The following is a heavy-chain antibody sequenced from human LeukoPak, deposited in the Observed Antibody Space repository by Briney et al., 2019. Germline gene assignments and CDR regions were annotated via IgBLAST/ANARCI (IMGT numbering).Heavy chain of an antibody. D-gene: IGHD3-10*01. CDR3: ARRGSLSYVLDY. CDR1: GYTFTGYY. CDR2: INPSDGVI. J-gene: IGHJ4*02. Sequence: ASVKVSCKASGYTFTGYYMHWVRQAPGQGLEWMGIINPSDGVIDYAQKFQDRVTMTRDTSTSTVYMELSSLRSEDTAVYYCARRGSLSYVLDYWGQGTLVTVSS. V-gene: IGHV1-46*01.